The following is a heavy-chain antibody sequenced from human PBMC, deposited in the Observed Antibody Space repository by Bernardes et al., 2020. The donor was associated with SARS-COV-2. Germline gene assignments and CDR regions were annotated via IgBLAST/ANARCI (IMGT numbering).Heavy chain of an antibody. D-gene: IGHD2-2*01. CDR3: ATGPQAIVVVPAAISAGGFWFDP. CDR2: FDPEDGET. V-gene: IGHV1-24*01. CDR1: GYTLTELS. Sequence: SVKVSCKVSGYTLTELSMHWVRQAPGKGLEWMGGFDPEDGETIYAQKFQGRVTMTEDTSTDTAYMELSSLRSEDTAVYYCATGPQAIVVVPAAISAGGFWFDPWGQGTLVTVSS. J-gene: IGHJ5*02.